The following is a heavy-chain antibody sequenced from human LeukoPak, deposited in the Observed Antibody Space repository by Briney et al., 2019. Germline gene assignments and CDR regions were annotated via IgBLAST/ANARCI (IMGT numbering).Heavy chain of an antibody. CDR3: ARDNDKVVDP. J-gene: IGHJ5*01. V-gene: IGHV1-46*01. Sequence: ASVKVSCKASGYTFTSYYMHWVRQAPGQGLEWMGIINPSGGSTSYAQKFQGRVTMTRDTSTSTVYMELRSLEYDDTAIYYCARDNDKVVDPWGQGTLVNGSS. CDR1: GYTFTSYY. CDR2: INPSGGST. D-gene: IGHD1-1*01.